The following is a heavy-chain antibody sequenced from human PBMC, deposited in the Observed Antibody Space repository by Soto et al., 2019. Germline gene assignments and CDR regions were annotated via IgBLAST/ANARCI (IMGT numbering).Heavy chain of an antibody. CDR1: GFSLSTSGMC. CDR3: ARLRGYEKNYDY. J-gene: IGHJ4*02. D-gene: IGHD5-18*01. CDR2: IDWDDDK. Sequence: GSGPTLVNPTQTLTLTCTFSGFSLSTSGMCVSWIRQPPGKALEWLALIDWDDDKYYSSSLKTRLTISKDTSKNQVVLTMTNMDPVDTATYYCARLRGYEKNYDYWGQGTLVTVSS. V-gene: IGHV2-70*01.